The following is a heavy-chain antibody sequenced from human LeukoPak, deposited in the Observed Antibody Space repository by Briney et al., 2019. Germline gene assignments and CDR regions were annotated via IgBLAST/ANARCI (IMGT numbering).Heavy chain of an antibody. Sequence: ASVKVPCKASSYPFTTNGIRWVPQAPGQGLEWMACIRPDNGDTKYAQVFQGRLTGTTDTSTSTAYMELRSLRSDDTAVYYCARLRGGIYSSRDAFDIWGEGTMVTVSS. CDR2: IRPDNGDT. D-gene: IGHD6-19*01. CDR3: ARLRGGIYSSRDAFDI. J-gene: IGHJ3*02. CDR1: SYPFTTNG. V-gene: IGHV1-18*04.